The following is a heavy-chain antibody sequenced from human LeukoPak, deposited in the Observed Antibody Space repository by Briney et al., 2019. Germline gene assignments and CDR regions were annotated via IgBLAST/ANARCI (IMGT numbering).Heavy chain of an antibody. CDR1: GFTFSSYS. CDR2: ISSSSSYI. D-gene: IGHD6-13*01. J-gene: IGHJ4*02. CDR3: ARVGIAAAGTGLFDY. Sequence: GGSLRLSCAASGFTFSSYSMNWVRQAPGKGLEWVSSISSSSSYIYYADSVKGRFTISRDNAKNSLYLQMNSLRAEDTAVYYCARVGIAAAGTGLFDYWGQGTLVTVSS. V-gene: IGHV3-21*01.